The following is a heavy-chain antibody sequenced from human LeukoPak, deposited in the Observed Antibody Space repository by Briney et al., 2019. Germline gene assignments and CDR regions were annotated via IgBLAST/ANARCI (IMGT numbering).Heavy chain of an antibody. CDR2: IYYSGST. V-gene: IGHV4-39*01. CDR3: ASPSVGAITGIDY. J-gene: IGHJ4*02. Sequence: PSETLSLTYTVSGGSITSSSYYWGWIRQPPWKGLERIGSIYYSGSTYYNPSLKSRVTISVDTSKKRFSLKLTSVTAADTAVYYCASPSVGAITGIDYWGQGILVTVSS. D-gene: IGHD1-26*01. CDR1: GGSITSSSYY.